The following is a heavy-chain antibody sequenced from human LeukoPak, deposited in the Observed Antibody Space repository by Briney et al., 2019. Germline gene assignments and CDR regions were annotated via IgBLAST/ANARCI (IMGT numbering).Heavy chain of an antibody. D-gene: IGHD1-26*01. CDR3: AREDSGSYYSRFDY. V-gene: IGHV4-4*07. CDR1: GGSISSYY. Sequence: SETLSLTCTVSGGSISSYYWSWIRQPAGKGLEWIGRIYTSGSTNYNPSLKSRVTISVDTSKNQFSLKLSSVTAADTAVYYCAREDSGSYYSRFDYWGQGTLVTVSS. CDR2: IYTSGST. J-gene: IGHJ4*02.